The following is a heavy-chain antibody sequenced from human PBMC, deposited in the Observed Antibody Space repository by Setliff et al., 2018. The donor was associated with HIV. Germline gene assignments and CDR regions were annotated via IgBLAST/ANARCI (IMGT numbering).Heavy chain of an antibody. V-gene: IGHV1-2*06. CDR2: INPNTGGT. CDR1: RYTFTDYY. CDR3: ARDSRWTTGDYYYYNYMDV. D-gene: IGHD1-1*01. Sequence: GASVKVSCKASRYTFTDYYIHWVRQAPGQGLEWMGRINPNTGGTKYGQKFQGRVTMTRDTSISTAYMELSRLTSDDTAVYFCARDSRWTTGDYYYYNYMDVWGKGTTVTVSS. J-gene: IGHJ6*03.